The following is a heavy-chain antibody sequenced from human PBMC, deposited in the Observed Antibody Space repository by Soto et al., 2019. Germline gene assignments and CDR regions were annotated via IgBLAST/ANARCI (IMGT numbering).Heavy chain of an antibody. CDR1: GGSISSSTYF. CDR3: ARGGSEGGLEV. Sequence: SETLSLTCTVFGGSISSSTYFWGWIRQAPGKGLEWIGYMYYSGNTYYNPSLKSRVTVSVDTSKNHFYLTLTSATAADTAVYFCARGGSEGGLEVWGQGTTVTVSS. J-gene: IGHJ6*02. CDR2: MYYSGNT. D-gene: IGHD3-10*01. V-gene: IGHV4-61*03.